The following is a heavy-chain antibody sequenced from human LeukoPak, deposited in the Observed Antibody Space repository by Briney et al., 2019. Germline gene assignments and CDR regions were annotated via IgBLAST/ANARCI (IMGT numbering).Heavy chain of an antibody. CDR3: AKDSSTRLYYYYGMDV. V-gene: IGHV3-23*01. D-gene: IGHD3-3*02. CDR1: GFTFSSYA. J-gene: IGHJ6*02. CDR2: ISGSGGST. Sequence: GGSLRLSCAASGFTFSSYAMSWVRQAPGKGLEWVSAISGSGGSTYYADSVKGRFTISRDNSKNTLYLQMNSLRAEDTAVYYCAKDSSTRLYYYYGMDVWGQGTTVTVS.